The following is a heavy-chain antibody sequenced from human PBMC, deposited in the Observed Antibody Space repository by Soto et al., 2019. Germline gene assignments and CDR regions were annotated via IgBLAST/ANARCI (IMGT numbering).Heavy chain of an antibody. CDR2: IIPILGTA. V-gene: IGHV1-69*13. D-gene: IGHD2-21*02. CDR1: GGTFSSYA. CDR3: ARAPNRGVVTPGGMDV. J-gene: IGHJ6*02. Sequence: ASVKVSCKASGGTFSSYAISWVRQAPGQGLGWMGGIIPILGTANYAQKFQGRVTITADESTSTAYMELSSLRSEDTAVYYCARAPNRGVVTPGGMDVWGQGTTVTVSS.